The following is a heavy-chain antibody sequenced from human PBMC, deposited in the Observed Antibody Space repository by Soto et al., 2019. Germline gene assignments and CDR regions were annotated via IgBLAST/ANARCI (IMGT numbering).Heavy chain of an antibody. CDR3: TRLPTTGQNDAFDI. CDR1: GFTFSSYA. CDR2: ISGSGGST. D-gene: IGHD4-17*01. V-gene: IGHV3-23*01. J-gene: IGHJ3*02. Sequence: GGSLRLSCAASGFTFSSYAMSWVRQAPGKGLEWVSAISGSGGSTYYADSVKGRFTISRDDSKNTAYLQMNSLKTEDTAVYYCTRLPTTGQNDAFDIWGQGTMVTVSS.